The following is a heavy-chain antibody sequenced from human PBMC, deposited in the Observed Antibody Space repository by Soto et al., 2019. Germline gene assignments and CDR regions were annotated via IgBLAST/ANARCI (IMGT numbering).Heavy chain of an antibody. CDR3: ARSSSCGGDCYNWFDP. CDR1: GGTFSSYA. V-gene: IGHV1-69*10. Sequence: ASVKVSCKASGGTFSSYAISWVRQAPGQGLEWMGGIIPILGIANYAQKFQGRVTITADKSTSTAYMELSSLRSEDTAVYYCARSSSCGGDCYNWFDPWGQGTLVTVSS. CDR2: IIPILGIA. J-gene: IGHJ5*02. D-gene: IGHD2-21*02.